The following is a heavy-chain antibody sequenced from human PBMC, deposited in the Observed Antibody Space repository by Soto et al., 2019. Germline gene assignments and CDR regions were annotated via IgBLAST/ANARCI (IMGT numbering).Heavy chain of an antibody. Sequence: SETLSLTCTVSGGSISSYFWSWIRQPPGKGLEWIGYIYYTGITYYSPSLKSRISISVNTSKNQFSLRLSSVTAADTAVYYCARDGDSDSSGSGAEYFQHWGQGTLVTVSS. J-gene: IGHJ1*01. D-gene: IGHD3-22*01. CDR1: GGSISSYF. V-gene: IGHV4-59*12. CDR3: ARDGDSDSSGSGAEYFQH. CDR2: IYYTGIT.